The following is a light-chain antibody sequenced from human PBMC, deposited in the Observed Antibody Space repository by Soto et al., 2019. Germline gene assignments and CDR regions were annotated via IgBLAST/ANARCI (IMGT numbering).Light chain of an antibody. CDR3: QQYNNWPPWT. V-gene: IGKV3D-15*01. CDR1: QSVNSY. J-gene: IGKJ1*01. Sequence: EIVMRQSPATLSVSPGERATLSCRASQSVNSYLAWYQQKPGQAPRLLIYDASNRATGIPARFSGSGSGTEFTLTISSLQSEDFAVYYCQQYNNWPPWTFGQGTKVDIK. CDR2: DAS.